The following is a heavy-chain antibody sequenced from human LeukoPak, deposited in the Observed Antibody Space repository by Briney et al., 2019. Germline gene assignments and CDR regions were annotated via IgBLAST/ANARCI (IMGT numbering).Heavy chain of an antibody. CDR1: GYTFTSYG. CDR2: ISAYNGNT. CDR3: AREDYGDYWGIDY. J-gene: IGHJ4*02. D-gene: IGHD4-17*01. V-gene: IGHV1-18*01. Sequence: ASVKVSCKASGYTFTSYGFSWVRQAPGQGLEWVGWISAYNGNTDYAQNLQGRVTMTTDTSTSTAYMELRSLRSDDTAVYYCAREDYGDYWGIDYWGQGTLVTVSS.